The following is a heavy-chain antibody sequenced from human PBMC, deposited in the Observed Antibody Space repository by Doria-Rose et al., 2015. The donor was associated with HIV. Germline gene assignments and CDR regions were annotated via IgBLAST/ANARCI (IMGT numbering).Heavy chain of an antibody. V-gene: IGHV2-26*01. J-gene: IGHJ4*02. D-gene: IGHD6-13*01. CDR2: IFSADER. CDR3: ARIKSSRWYPKYYFDF. Sequence: QVTLKESGPVLVKPTETLTLTCTVSGVSLSSPGMGVSWIRQPPGKALEWLANIFSADERSYKTSLKSRLTISRCTSKSQVVLTMTDMDPVDTATYYCARIKSSRWYPKYYFDFWGQGTLVIVSA. CDR1: GVSLSSPGMG.